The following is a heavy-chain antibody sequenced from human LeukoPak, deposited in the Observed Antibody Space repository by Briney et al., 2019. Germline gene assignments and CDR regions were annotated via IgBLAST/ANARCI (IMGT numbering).Heavy chain of an antibody. CDR1: GGTFSSYA. J-gene: IGHJ4*02. CDR2: IIPIFGTA. Sequence: ASVKVSCKASGGTFSSYAISWVRQAPGQGLEWMGGIIPIFGTANYAQKFQGRVTITTDESTSTAYMELSSLRSEDTAVYYCARGTIFGVVIAYYFDYWGQGTLVTVSS. D-gene: IGHD3-3*01. CDR3: ARGTIFGVVIAYYFDY. V-gene: IGHV1-69*05.